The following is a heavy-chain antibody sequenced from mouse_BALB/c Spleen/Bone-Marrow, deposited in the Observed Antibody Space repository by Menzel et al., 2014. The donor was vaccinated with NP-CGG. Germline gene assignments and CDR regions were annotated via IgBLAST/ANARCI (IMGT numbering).Heavy chain of an antibody. V-gene: IGHV2-9*02. CDR2: IWAGGST. CDR3: ARDGEDY. CDR1: GFSLTSYG. Sequence: VMLVESGPGLVTPSQSLSITCTVSGFSLTSYGVHWVRQPLGKGLEWLGVIWAGGSTNYNSALMSRLSISKDNSKSQVFLKMNSLKTDDTAMYYCARDGEDYWGQGTTLTVSS. J-gene: IGHJ2*01.